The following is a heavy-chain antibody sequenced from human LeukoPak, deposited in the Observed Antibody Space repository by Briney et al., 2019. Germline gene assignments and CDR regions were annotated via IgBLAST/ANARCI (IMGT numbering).Heavy chain of an antibody. Sequence: GGSLRLSCAAPGFTFSSYGMHWVRQAPGKGLEWVAVIWYDGSNKYYVDSLKGRFTLSRDTSKNTLYLHMNILRVEDTAVYYCARGVTILYGMDFWGQGTTVTVS. V-gene: IGHV3-33*01. CDR2: IWYDGSNK. CDR3: ARGVTILYGMDF. J-gene: IGHJ6*02. D-gene: IGHD3-9*01. CDR1: GFTFSSYG.